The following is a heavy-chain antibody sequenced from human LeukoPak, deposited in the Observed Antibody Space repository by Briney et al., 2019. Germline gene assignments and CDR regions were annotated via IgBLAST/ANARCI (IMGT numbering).Heavy chain of an antibody. CDR2: ISVSGGST. CDR3: AKAYTSGSYFIDDAFDI. V-gene: IGHV3-23*01. Sequence: PGGSLRLSCATSGFIFSNYAVNWVRQAPGKGLEWVSAISVSGGSTYYADSVKGRFSISRDNSNNTLYLQMNSLRAEDTAVYYCAKAYTSGSYFIDDAFDIWGQGTMVTVSS. D-gene: IGHD3-10*01. CDR1: GFIFSNYA. J-gene: IGHJ3*02.